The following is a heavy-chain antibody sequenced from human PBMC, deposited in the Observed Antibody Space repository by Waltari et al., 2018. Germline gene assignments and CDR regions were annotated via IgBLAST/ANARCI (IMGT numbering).Heavy chain of an antibody. CDR3: AKGETSGWYRCFDY. D-gene: IGHD6-19*01. CDR1: GFPFSSYA. CDR2: ITGSGGTT. J-gene: IGHJ4*02. Sequence: EVQLVESGGDLVQPGGSLRLSCAASGFPFSSYAMSWVRQAPGKGLEWVSSITGSGGTTYYAASVKGQFTISRDNSKNTLNLQMNSLRAEDTAVYYCAKGETSGWYRCFDYWGQGALVTVSS. V-gene: IGHV3-23*04.